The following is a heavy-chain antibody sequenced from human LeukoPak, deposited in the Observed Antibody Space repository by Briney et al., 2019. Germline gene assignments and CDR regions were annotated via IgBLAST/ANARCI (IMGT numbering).Heavy chain of an antibody. CDR1: GGSISSYY. CDR2: IYYSGST. J-gene: IGHJ4*02. Sequence: PSETLSLTCTVSGGSISSYYWSWIRQPPGKGLGWIGYIYYSGSTNYNPSLKSRVTISVDTSKNQFSLKLSSVTAADTAVYYCARVRGGYANYFDYWGQGTLVTVSS. V-gene: IGHV4-59*01. D-gene: IGHD5-12*01. CDR3: ARVRGGYANYFDY.